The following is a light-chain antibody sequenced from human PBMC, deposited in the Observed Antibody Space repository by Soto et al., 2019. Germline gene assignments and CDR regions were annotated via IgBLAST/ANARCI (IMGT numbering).Light chain of an antibody. J-gene: IGKJ2*01. CDR3: QQYYSTPRS. CDR1: QTVLYSSDNRNY. Sequence: DFVMTQSPDSLAVSLGERATINCKSSQTVLYSSDNRNYLAWYQQKAGQPPKLLFYWASTRDSGVPDRFSASGSGTDFTLTISSLQAEDVAVYYCQQYYSTPRSFGQGTKLEIK. V-gene: IGKV4-1*01. CDR2: WAS.